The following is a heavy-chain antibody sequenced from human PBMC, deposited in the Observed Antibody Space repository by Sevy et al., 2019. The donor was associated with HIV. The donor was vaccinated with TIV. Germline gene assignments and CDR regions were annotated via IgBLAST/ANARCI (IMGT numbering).Heavy chain of an antibody. CDR2: IYPRGSA. J-gene: IGHJ4*02. Sequence: SETLSLTCAVSHYSIRSAYQWGWIRQSPGKGLEWIGSIYPRGSAFYNPSLKSRLSISVDMSKNQFSLNLRSVTAADTAEYYCVEDKNDYGGSYFESWGPGTLVTVSS. D-gene: IGHD4-17*01. CDR3: VEDKNDYGGSYFES. V-gene: IGHV4-38-2*01. CDR1: HYSIRSAYQ.